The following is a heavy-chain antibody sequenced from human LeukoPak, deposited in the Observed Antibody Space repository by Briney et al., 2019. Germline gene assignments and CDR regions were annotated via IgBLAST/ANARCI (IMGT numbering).Heavy chain of an antibody. CDR3: ARDSGPRIGYRSSTSCWFRY. CDR2: ISYDGSNK. J-gene: IGHJ4*02. D-gene: IGHD2-2*01. V-gene: IGHV3-30*04. Sequence: PGGSLRLSCAASGFTFSSYAMHWVRQAPGKGLGGVAVISYDGSNKYYADSVKGRFTISRDNSKNTLYLQMNSLRAEDTAVYYCARDSGPRIGYRSSTSCWFRYWGQGTLVTVSS. CDR1: GFTFSSYA.